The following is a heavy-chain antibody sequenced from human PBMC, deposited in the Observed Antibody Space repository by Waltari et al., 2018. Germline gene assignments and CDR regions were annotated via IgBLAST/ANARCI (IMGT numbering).Heavy chain of an antibody. CDR1: GGSISSYY. J-gene: IGHJ5*02. V-gene: IGHV4-4*07. CDR2: IYTSGST. CDR3: AREASGWYDNWFDP. Sequence: QVQLQASGPGLVKPSETLSLTCTVSGGSISSYYWSWLRQPAGKGLELIGRIYTSGSTNYNPSLKSRVTMSVDTSKNQFSLKLSSVTAADTAVYYCAREASGWYDNWFDPWGQGTLVTVSS. D-gene: IGHD6-19*01.